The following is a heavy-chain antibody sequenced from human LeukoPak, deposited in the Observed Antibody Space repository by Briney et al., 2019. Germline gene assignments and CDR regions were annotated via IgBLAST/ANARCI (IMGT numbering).Heavy chain of an antibody. J-gene: IGHJ5*02. Sequence: ASVKFSCKASGYTFTSYGITWVRQAPGQGLEWMGWISAYNGDTNYAQKLQGRVTMTTDTSTSTAYMELRSLRSDDTAVYYCARDITMVRGVTPNWFDPWGQGTLVTVSS. CDR2: ISAYNGDT. CDR1: GYTFTSYG. D-gene: IGHD3-10*01. CDR3: ARDITMVRGVTPNWFDP. V-gene: IGHV1-18*01.